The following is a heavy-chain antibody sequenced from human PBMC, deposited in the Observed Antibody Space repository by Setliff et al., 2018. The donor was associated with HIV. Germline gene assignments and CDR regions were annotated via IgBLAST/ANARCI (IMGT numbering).Heavy chain of an antibody. CDR2: LIPLFDTR. Sequence: GASVKVSCKASGGTFSSYAINWVRQAPGQGLEWMGALIPLFDTRNYAQKFQDRVAITADDSANPAYMELSSLRSEDTAVYYCARAPAPTIDSLSTMFTGGGMDVWGQGTTVTVSS. J-gene: IGHJ6*02. CDR1: GGTFSSYA. V-gene: IGHV1-69*13. D-gene: IGHD3-16*01. CDR3: ARAPAPTIDSLSTMFTGGGMDV.